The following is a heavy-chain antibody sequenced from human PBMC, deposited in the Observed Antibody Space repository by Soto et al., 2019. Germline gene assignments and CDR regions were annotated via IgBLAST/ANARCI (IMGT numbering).Heavy chain of an antibody. D-gene: IGHD5-18*01. V-gene: IGHV1-18*01. Sequence: ASVKVSCKASGYTFTSYGISWVRQAPGQGLEWMGWISAYNGNTNYAQKLQGRVTMTTDTSTSTAYMELRSLRSDDTAVYYCARDGNVDTAMVTSYYYYGMDVWGQGTTVTVSS. CDR1: GYTFTSYG. J-gene: IGHJ6*02. CDR2: ISAYNGNT. CDR3: ARDGNVDTAMVTSYYYYGMDV.